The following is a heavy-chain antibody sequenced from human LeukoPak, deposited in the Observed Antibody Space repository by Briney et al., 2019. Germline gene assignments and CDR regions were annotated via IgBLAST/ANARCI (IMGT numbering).Heavy chain of an antibody. V-gene: IGHV3-74*01. D-gene: IGHD6-13*01. Sequence: GGSLRLSCAASGFTFRNYWMHWIRQGAGKELVWVSRISGDGTTTHYADSTQGRFTISRDNAKNTLYLQMNSLRVEDTALYYCARDGTFDNWGQGTLVTVPS. J-gene: IGHJ4*02. CDR1: GFTFRNYW. CDR3: ARDGTFDN. CDR2: ISGDGTTT.